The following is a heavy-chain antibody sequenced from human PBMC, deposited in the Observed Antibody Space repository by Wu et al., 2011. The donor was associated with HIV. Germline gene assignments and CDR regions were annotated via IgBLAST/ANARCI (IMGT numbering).Heavy chain of an antibody. CDR1: GGTFSTYG. CDR2: IIPILGTV. V-gene: IGHV1-69*06. Sequence: QVQLVQSGAEVKTPGSSVKVSCKASGGTFSTYGINWVRQAPGQGLEWMGGIIPILGTVKYAQKFQGRVTITADKSTSTAYMELSSLRSEDTAIYYCARDLGGDEDYWGQGTLVTVSS. J-gene: IGHJ4*02. CDR3: ARDLGGDEDY. D-gene: IGHD2-21*01.